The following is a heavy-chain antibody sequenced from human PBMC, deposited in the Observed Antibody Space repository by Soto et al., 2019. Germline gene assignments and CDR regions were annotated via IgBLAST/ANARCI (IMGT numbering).Heavy chain of an antibody. CDR3: AIMDYDFWSRHLLAI. Sequence: GGSLRLSCAASGFTFSSYSMNWVRQAPGKGLEWVSYISSSSSTIYYADSVKGRFTISRDNAKNSLYLQMNSLRAEDTAVYYCAIMDYDFWSRHLLAICGQGTMVPGSS. CDR2: ISSSSSTI. V-gene: IGHV3-48*01. D-gene: IGHD3-3*01. J-gene: IGHJ3*02. CDR1: GFTFSSYS.